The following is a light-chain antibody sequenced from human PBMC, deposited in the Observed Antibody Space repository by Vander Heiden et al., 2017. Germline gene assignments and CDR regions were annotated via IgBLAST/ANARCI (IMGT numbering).Light chain of an antibody. CDR1: SSDVGGYNY. V-gene: IGLV2-14*03. CDR3: SSYTSSSTYV. J-gene: IGLJ1*01. CDR2: DVS. Sequence: QSALTQPASVSGSPGQSITISCTGTSSDVGGYNYVSWYQQQPGKAPKLMIYDVSNRPSGVSNRFSCSKSGNAAALTISRLQAEDEADYYCSSYTSSSTYVFGTGTKFTVL.